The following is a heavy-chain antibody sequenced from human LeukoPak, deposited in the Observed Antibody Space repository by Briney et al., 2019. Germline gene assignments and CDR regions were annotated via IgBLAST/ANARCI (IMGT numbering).Heavy chain of an antibody. V-gene: IGHV4-30-4*08. D-gene: IGHD3-10*01. CDR2: IYHSRTT. Sequence: PSQTLSLTCTASGGSISSGDYYWSWNRQSPGQGLEWIVYIYHSRTTYYNPSLKSRVTTSVDTSKNQFSLKLSSVTAADTAVYYWAREDYYAAGTYYKGWFDPWGQGTLVTVSS. CDR1: GGSISSGDYY. CDR3: AREDYYAAGTYYKGWFDP. J-gene: IGHJ5*02.